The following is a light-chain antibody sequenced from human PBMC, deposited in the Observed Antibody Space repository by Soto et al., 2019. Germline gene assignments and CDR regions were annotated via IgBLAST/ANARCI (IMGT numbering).Light chain of an antibody. Sequence: EIVMTQSLATLSMSPGERANLSCRASQSVSSNLAWYQQKPGQAPWLLIYGASTRATGIPARFSGSGSGTEFTLTISSLQSEDFAIYYCQQYNNWPKTFGQGTKV. CDR1: QSVSSN. J-gene: IGKJ1*01. CDR2: GAS. V-gene: IGKV3-15*01. CDR3: QQYNNWPKT.